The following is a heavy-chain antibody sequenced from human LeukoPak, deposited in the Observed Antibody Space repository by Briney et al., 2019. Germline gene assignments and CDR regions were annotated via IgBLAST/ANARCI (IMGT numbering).Heavy chain of an antibody. CDR3: AGGSGSSPDY. CDR1: GGSISSYY. D-gene: IGHD3-10*01. V-gene: IGHV4-59*01. CDR2: IYYSGST. J-gene: IGHJ4*02. Sequence: SETLSLTCTVSGGSISSYYWSWIRQPPGKGLEWIGYIYYSGSTNYNPSLKSRVTISVDTSKNQFSLKLSSVTAADTAVYYRAGGSGSSPDYWGQGTLVTVSS.